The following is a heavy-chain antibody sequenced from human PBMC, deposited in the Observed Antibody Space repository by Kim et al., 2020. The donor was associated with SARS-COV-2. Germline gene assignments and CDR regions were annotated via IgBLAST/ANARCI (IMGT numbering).Heavy chain of an antibody. Sequence: YYNPSLKSRVTISVDTSKNQFSLKLSSVTAADTAVYYCARLFIGDGRGDYWGQGTLVTVSS. J-gene: IGHJ4*02. D-gene: IGHD2-21*02. V-gene: IGHV4-39*01. CDR3: ARLFIGDGRGDY.